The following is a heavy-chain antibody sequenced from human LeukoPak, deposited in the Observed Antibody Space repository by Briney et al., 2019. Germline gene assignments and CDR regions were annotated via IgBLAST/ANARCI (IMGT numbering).Heavy chain of an antibody. V-gene: IGHV3-48*02. Sequence: GWSLRLSCAASGFTFSNYNMNWVRQAPGKGLEWVSHISSWSSATYYADSVKGRFTISRDNAKNSLYLKLNSLRDEDSAVYYCARVSGSGWFPDYWGQGTLVTVSS. CDR2: ISSWSSAT. CDR1: GFTFSNYN. D-gene: IGHD6-19*01. CDR3: ARVSGSGWFPDY. J-gene: IGHJ4*02.